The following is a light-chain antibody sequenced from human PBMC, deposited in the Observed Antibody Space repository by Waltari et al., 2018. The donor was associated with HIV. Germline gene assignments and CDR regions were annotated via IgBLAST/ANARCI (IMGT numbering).Light chain of an antibody. V-gene: IGKV3-11*01. CDR3: QQGSST. CDR1: QSVSTY. CDR2: DAS. Sequence: EIVLTQSPATLSLSPGERATLSCGASQSVSTYLAWYQQKFGQAPRLLIYDASLRATGIPARFTGSGSGTDFTLTISNLEPEDFAIYFCQQGSSTFGQGTKLEIK. J-gene: IGKJ2*01.